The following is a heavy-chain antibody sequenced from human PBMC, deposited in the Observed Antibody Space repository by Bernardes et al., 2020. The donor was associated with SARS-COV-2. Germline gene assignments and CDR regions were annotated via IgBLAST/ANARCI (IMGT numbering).Heavy chain of an antibody. Sequence: SGPTLVKPTQTLTLTCTFSGFSLTPSEMRVSWIRQPPGKALEWLARIDWDDDKFYTTSLKSRLTISKDTSKNQVVLTMTNMDPVDTATYYCARISRDCTSASCYFDYWGQGTLVTVSS. J-gene: IGHJ4*02. CDR3: ARISRDCTSASCYFDY. CDR2: IDWDDDK. V-gene: IGHV2-70*04. D-gene: IGHD2-2*01. CDR1: GFSLTPSEMR.